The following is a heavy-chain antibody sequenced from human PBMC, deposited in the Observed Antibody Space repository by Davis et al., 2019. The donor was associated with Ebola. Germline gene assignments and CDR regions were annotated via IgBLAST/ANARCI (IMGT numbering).Heavy chain of an antibody. Sequence: PGGSLRLSCAASGFTFSSYSMNWVRQAPGKGLEWVSYISSSSSTIYYADSVKGRFTISRDNAKNSLYLQMNSLRAEDTAVYYCARAEEEGWEPNGVDAFDIWGQGTMVTVSS. J-gene: IGHJ3*02. V-gene: IGHV3-48*01. CDR3: ARAEEEGWEPNGVDAFDI. CDR1: GFTFSSYS. CDR2: ISSSSSTI. D-gene: IGHD1-26*01.